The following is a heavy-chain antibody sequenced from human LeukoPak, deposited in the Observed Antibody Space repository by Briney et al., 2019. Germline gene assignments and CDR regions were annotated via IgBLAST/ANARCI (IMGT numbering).Heavy chain of an antibody. D-gene: IGHD3-22*01. Sequence: GGSLRLSCAASGFTFISYSMNWVRQAPGKGLEWVSSISNSSPNIYYADSVKGRFTIPRDSAKDSLFLQTNSLRAEDTAVYYCARALHDSSGYYFDYWGQGTLVTVSS. CDR3: ARALHDSSGYYFDY. CDR1: GFTFISYS. CDR2: ISNSSPNI. V-gene: IGHV3-21*01. J-gene: IGHJ4*02.